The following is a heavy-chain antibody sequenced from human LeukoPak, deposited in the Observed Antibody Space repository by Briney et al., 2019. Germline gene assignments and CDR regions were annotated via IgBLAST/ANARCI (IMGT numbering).Heavy chain of an antibody. D-gene: IGHD5-24*01. CDR3: ARDLNRDGYNFYYYYYMDV. CDR1: GYTFTGYY. CDR2: INPNSGGK. Sequence: GASVKDSCTSSGYTFTGYYMHWVRQAPGQGLEWMGWINPNSGGKNYAQKFQGRVNMTRDTSISTAYMELSRLRSDDTAVYYCARDLNRDGYNFYYYYYMDVWGKGTTVTVSS. V-gene: IGHV1-2*02. J-gene: IGHJ6*03.